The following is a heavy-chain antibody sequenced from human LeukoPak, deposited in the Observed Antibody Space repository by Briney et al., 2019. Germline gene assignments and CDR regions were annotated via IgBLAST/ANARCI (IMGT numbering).Heavy chain of an antibody. V-gene: IGHV4-34*01. CDR3: ARRGTTKYYYYMDV. CDR2: INHSGST. J-gene: IGHJ6*03. CDR1: GGSFSGYY. Sequence: SETLSLTCAVYGGSFSGYYWSWIRQPPGKGLEWIGEINHSGSTNYNPSLKSRVTISVDTSKNQFSLKLSSVTAADTAVYYCARRGTTKYYYYMDVWGKGTTVTISS. D-gene: IGHD4-11*01.